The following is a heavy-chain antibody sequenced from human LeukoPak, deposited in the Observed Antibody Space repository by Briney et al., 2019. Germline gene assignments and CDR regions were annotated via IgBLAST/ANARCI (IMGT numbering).Heavy chain of an antibody. Sequence: GGSLRLSCAASGFTFSSYGMHWVRQAPGKGLEWVAVIWYDGSNKYYAASVKGRFTISRDNSKTTLYLQMNSLRAEDTAVYYCARAPASYGMAVWGQGPTVTVSS. CDR1: GFTFSSYG. J-gene: IGHJ6*02. V-gene: IGHV3-33*01. CDR3: ARAPASYGMAV. D-gene: IGHD6-25*01. CDR2: IWYDGSNK.